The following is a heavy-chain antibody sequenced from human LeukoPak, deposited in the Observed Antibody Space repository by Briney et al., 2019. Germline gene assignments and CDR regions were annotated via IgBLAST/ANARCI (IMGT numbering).Heavy chain of an antibody. CDR1: GFTFSDYY. CDR3: AKDRVPFGEPNNYYYYGMDV. D-gene: IGHD3-10*01. CDR2: ISSSGSTI. V-gene: IGHV3-11*04. Sequence: PGGSLRLSCAASGFTFSDYYMSWIRQAPGKGLEWVSYISSSGSTIYYADSVKGRFTISRDNSKNTLYLQMNSLRAEDTAVYYCAKDRVPFGEPNNYYYYGMDVWGQGTTVTVSS. J-gene: IGHJ6*02.